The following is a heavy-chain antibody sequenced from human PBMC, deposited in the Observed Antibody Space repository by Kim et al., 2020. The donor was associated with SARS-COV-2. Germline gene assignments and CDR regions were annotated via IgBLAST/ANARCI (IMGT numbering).Heavy chain of an antibody. J-gene: IGHJ4*02. V-gene: IGHV3-21*01. D-gene: IGHD3-22*01. CDR3: ARDSLMSGADSR. CDR1: GFNFTTSN. CDR2: ISGSSIYI. Sequence: GGSLRLSCATSGFNFTTSNMNWVRQGPGKGLEWVSFISGSSIYIYYADSVKGRFTVSRDNAKRSLYLQMNSLRAEDTAVYYCARDSLMSGADSRWGQGTLVTVSP.